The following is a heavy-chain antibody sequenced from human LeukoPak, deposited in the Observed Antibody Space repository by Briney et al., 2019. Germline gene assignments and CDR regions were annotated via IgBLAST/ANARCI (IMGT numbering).Heavy chain of an antibody. Sequence: SQTLSLTCTVSGGSISSGVYYWSWIRQHPGKGLEWIGYIYYSGSTYYNPSLKSRVTISVDTSKNQFSLKLSSVTAADTAVYYCARDIVVVPAARWFDPWGQGTLVTVSS. CDR3: ARDIVVVPAARWFDP. D-gene: IGHD2-2*01. CDR1: GGSISSGVYY. J-gene: IGHJ5*02. V-gene: IGHV4-31*03. CDR2: IYYSGST.